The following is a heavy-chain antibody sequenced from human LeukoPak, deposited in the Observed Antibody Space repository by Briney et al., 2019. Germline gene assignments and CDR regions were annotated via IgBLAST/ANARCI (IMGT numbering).Heavy chain of an antibody. CDR2: ISMSTSYI. CDR3: ARGVVIVPAAHTDYYHYGMDV. V-gene: IGHV3-21*01. J-gene: IGHJ6*02. D-gene: IGHD2-2*01. CDR1: GFNFRSYS. Sequence: GGSLRLSCAASGFNFRSYSTNWVRQTPGKGLEWVSSISMSTSYIYYADSVKGRFIISRDNAQNSLYLQMNSLRAEDTAIYYCARGVVIVPAAHTDYYHYGMDVWGQGTTVTVSS.